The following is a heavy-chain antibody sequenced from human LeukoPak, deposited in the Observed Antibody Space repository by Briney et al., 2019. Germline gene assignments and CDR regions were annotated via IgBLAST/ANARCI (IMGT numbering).Heavy chain of an antibody. D-gene: IGHD4-17*01. CDR1: GGSISSSSYY. CDR3: ARHGTTRSGDY. Sequence: SETLSLTCTVSGGSISSSSYYWGWIRQPPGKGLEWIGSIYYSGSTYYNPSLKSRVTISVDTSKNQFSLKLSSVTAADTAVYYCARHGTTRSGDYWGQGTLVTVSS. CDR2: IYYSGST. J-gene: IGHJ4*02. V-gene: IGHV4-39*01.